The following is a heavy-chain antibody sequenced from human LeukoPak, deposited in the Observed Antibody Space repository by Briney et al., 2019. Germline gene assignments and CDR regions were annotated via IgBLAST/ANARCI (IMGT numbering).Heavy chain of an antibody. CDR3: ARAYSSGLSIIDYYYYMDV. V-gene: IGHV1-8*01. D-gene: IGHD6-19*01. CDR1: GYTFTSYD. J-gene: IGHJ6*03. CDR2: MNPNSGNT. Sequence: ASVKVSCKASGYTFTSYDINWVRQATGQGLEWMGWMNPNSGNTGYAQKFQGRVTMTRNTSISTAYMELSSLRSEDTAVYYCARAYSSGLSIIDYYYYMDVWGKGTTVTISS.